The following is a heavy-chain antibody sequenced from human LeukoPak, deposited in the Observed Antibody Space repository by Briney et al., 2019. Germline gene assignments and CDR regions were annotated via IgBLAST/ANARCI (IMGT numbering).Heavy chain of an antibody. CDR2: ISSSSSYI. D-gene: IGHD6-19*01. Sequence: GGSLRLSCAASGFTFSSYSMNWVRQAPGKGLEWVSSISSSSSYIYYADSVKGRFTISRDNAKNSLYLQMNSLRAEDTAVYYCARDGRSSIAVAGFGYWGQGTLVTVSS. J-gene: IGHJ4*02. CDR3: ARDGRSSIAVAGFGY. V-gene: IGHV3-21*01. CDR1: GFTFSSYS.